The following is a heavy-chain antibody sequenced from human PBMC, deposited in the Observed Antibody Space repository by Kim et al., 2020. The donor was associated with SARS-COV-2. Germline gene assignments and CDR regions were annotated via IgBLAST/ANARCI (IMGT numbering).Heavy chain of an antibody. Sequence: SETLSLTCTVSGDSISNYFWSWIRQPPGKGLEWIGYVYYSGSTSYNPSLKSRVTISVDTSKDQFSLRVNSVTAADTALYYCARYHLLTPNFFDFWGRGAL. CDR2: VYYSGST. CDR3: ARYHLLTPNFFDF. D-gene: IGHD2-15*01. V-gene: IGHV4-59*01. CDR1: GDSISNYF. J-gene: IGHJ4*02.